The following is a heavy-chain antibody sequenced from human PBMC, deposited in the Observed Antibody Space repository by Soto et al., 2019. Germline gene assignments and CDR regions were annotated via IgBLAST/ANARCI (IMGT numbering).Heavy chain of an antibody. V-gene: IGHV4-59*01. Sequence: SETLSLTCTVSGGSISSYYWSWIRQPPGKGLEWIGYIYCSGSTNYNPSLKSRVTISVDTSKNQFSLKLSSVTAADTAVYYCARGHSGYDYPVSLDFDYWGQGTLVTVSS. D-gene: IGHD5-12*01. J-gene: IGHJ4*02. CDR2: IYCSGST. CDR3: ARGHSGYDYPVSLDFDY. CDR1: GGSISSYY.